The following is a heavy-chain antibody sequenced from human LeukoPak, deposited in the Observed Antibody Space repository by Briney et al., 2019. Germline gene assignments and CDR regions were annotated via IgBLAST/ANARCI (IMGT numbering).Heavy chain of an antibody. CDR3: ARGLANYYYYMDV. CDR2: VYSGGST. V-gene: IGHV3-66*02. D-gene: IGHD3-16*01. J-gene: IGHJ6*03. Sequence: GGSLRLSCAASGFTVSSNYMSWVRQAPGKGLEWVSLVYSGGSTYHADSVKGRFTISRGNSKNTLYLQMNSLRAEDTAVYYCARGLANYYYYMDVWGKGTTVTVSS. CDR1: GFTVSSNY.